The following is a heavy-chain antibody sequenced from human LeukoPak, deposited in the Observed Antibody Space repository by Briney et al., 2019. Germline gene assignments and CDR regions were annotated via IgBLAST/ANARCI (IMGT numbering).Heavy chain of an antibody. Sequence: PGRSLRLSCAASGFTFSSYAMHWVRQAPGKWLEWVAVISYDGSNKYYADSVKGRFTISRDNSKNTLYLQMNSLRAEDTAVYYCARDLKRITIFLPHGYWGQGTLVTASS. CDR1: GFTFSSYA. D-gene: IGHD3-9*01. J-gene: IGHJ4*02. CDR3: ARDLKRITIFLPHGY. V-gene: IGHV3-30*04. CDR2: ISYDGSNK.